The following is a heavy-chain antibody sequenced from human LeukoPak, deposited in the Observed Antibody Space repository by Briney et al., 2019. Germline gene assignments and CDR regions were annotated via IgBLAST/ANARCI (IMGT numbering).Heavy chain of an antibody. CDR2: IYYSGST. CDR3: ARDRRFGDSRYDY. J-gene: IGHJ4*02. D-gene: IGHD3-22*01. CDR1: GGSISSGDYY. Sequence: SETLSLTCTVHGGSISSGDYYWSWLRQPPGKGLEWIGYIYYSGSTYYNPSLKSRVAISVDTSKNQFSLILSSVTAADTAVYYCARDRRFGDSRYDYWGQGTLVTVSS. V-gene: IGHV4-30-4*01.